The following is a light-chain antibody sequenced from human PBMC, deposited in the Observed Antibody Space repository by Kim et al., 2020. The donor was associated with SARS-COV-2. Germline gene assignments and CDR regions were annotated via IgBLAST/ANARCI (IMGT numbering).Light chain of an antibody. Sequence: EIVLTQSPGTLSLSPGERATLSCRASQSVSSSYLAWYQQKPGQAPRLLIYGASSRATGIPGRFSGSGSGTDFTLTISRLEPEEFAVYYCKHYRTSPYTFGQGTKLEI. CDR2: GAS. J-gene: IGKJ2*01. CDR1: QSVSSSY. V-gene: IGKV3-20*01. CDR3: KHYRTSPYT.